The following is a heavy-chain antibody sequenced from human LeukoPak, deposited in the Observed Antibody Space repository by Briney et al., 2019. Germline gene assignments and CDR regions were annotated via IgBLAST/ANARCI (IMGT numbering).Heavy chain of an antibody. J-gene: IGHJ4*02. CDR2: INHSGST. D-gene: IGHD5-18*01. CDR1: GGSFSGYY. V-gene: IGHV4-34*01. CDR3: AGGGTAMVTANDY. Sequence: SETLSLTCAVYGGSFSGYYWSWIRQPPGKGLEWIGEINHSGSTNYNPSLKSRVTISVDTSKNQFSLKLSSVTAADTAVYYCAGGGTAMVTANDYWGQGTLVTVSS.